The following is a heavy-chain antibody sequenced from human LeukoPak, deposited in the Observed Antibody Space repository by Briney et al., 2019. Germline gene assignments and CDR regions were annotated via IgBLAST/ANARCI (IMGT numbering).Heavy chain of an antibody. CDR2: VYYSGST. Sequence: SETLSLTCTVSGGSISSGGYYWSWIRQHPGKGLEWIGYVYYSGSTYYNPSLKSRVTISVDTSKNQFSLKLSSVTAADTAVYYCARAGYYYDSSGYYPLGDYMDVWGKGTTVTVSS. CDR3: ARAGYYYDSSGYYPLGDYMDV. CDR1: GGSISSGGYY. V-gene: IGHV4-31*03. J-gene: IGHJ6*03. D-gene: IGHD3-22*01.